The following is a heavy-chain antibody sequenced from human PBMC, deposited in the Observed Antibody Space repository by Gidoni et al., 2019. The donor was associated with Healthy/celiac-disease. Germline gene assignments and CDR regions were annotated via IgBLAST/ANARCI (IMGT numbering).Heavy chain of an antibody. V-gene: IGHV3-7*04. CDR1: GFTFSRYW. J-gene: IGHJ4*02. D-gene: IGHD3-10*01. CDR2: IKQDGSEK. Sequence: EVQLVESGGGLVQPGGSLRLSCAASGFTFSRYWMSWVRQAPGKGLEWVANIKQDGSEKYYVDSVKGRFTISRDNAKNSLYLQMNSLRAEDTAVYYCARDLVDGYYGSGFVDYWGQGTLVTVSS. CDR3: ARDLVDGYYGSGFVDY.